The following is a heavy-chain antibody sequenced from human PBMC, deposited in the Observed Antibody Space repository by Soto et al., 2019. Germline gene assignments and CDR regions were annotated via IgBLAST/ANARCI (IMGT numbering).Heavy chain of an antibody. V-gene: IGHV5-10-1*01. D-gene: IGHD4-17*01. CDR2: IDPSDSYT. CDR1: GYSFTSYW. CDR3: ARFCGDYDGVGYYYYGMDV. J-gene: IGHJ6*02. Sequence: PGESLKISCKGSGYSFTSYWISWVRQMPGKGLEWMGRIDPSDSYTNYSPSFQGHVTISADKSISTAYLQWSSLKALDTAMYYCARFCGDYDGVGYYYYGMDVWGQGTTVTV.